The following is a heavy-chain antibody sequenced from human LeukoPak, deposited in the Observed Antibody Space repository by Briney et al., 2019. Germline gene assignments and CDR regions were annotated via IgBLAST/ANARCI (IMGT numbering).Heavy chain of an antibody. Sequence: GGSLRLSCATSGFAFDRYTIHWVRQAPGKGLEWVSLAGWVGGTTYYSDSVRGRFTISRDSGKNSVYLQMNSLTTDDTAFYFCAKELDTMFFDYWGQGALVTVSS. V-gene: IGHV3-43*01. CDR2: AGWVGGTT. J-gene: IGHJ4*02. CDR1: GFAFDRYT. D-gene: IGHD3-10*02. CDR3: AKELDTMFFDY.